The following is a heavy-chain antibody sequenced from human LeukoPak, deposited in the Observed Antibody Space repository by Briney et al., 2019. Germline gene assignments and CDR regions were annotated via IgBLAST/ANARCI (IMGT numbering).Heavy chain of an antibody. CDR1: GGSISNYS. CDR3: ARGGVVAATLYRPFDNWFDP. V-gene: IGHV4-59*08. J-gene: IGHJ5*02. D-gene: IGHD2-15*01. Sequence: SETLSLTCTVSGGSISNYSWSWIRQPPGKGLDYIGYIYYSGSTNYNPSLKSRVTISVDTSKNQFSLKLSSVTAADTAVYYCARGGVVAATLYRPFDNWFDPWGQGTLVTVSS. CDR2: IYYSGST.